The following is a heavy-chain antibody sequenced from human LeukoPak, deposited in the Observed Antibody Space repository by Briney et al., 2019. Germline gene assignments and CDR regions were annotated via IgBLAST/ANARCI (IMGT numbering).Heavy chain of an antibody. CDR2: IRSKANSYAT. V-gene: IGHV3-73*01. CDR1: GFPFSGSA. Sequence: GGSLRLSCAASGFPFSGSAMHWVRQASGKGLEWVGRIRSKANSYATAYAASVKGRFTISRDDSKNTAYLQMDSLKTEDTAVYYCARAYYYGSGGYSSGYWGQGTLVTVSS. D-gene: IGHD3-10*01. CDR3: ARAYYYGSGGYSSGY. J-gene: IGHJ4*02.